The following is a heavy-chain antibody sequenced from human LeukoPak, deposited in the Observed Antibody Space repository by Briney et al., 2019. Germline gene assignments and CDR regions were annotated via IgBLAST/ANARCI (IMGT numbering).Heavy chain of an antibody. CDR3: ARGGGYSYGSPVDI. Sequence: PSETLSLTCTVSGGSISSSSYYWGWIRQPPGKGLEWIGSIYYSGSTYYNPSLKSRVTISVDTSKNQSSLKLSSVTAADTAVYYCARGGGYSYGSPVDIWGQGTMVTVSS. J-gene: IGHJ3*02. CDR1: GGSISSSSYY. CDR2: IYYSGST. D-gene: IGHD5-18*01. V-gene: IGHV4-39*07.